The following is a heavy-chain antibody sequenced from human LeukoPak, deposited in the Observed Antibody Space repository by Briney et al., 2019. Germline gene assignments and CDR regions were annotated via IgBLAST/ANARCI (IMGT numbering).Heavy chain of an antibody. CDR1: GFTFSSYS. CDR2: ISDSDGST. Sequence: GGSLRLSCAASGFTFSSYSMNWVRQAPGKGLEWVSAISDSDGSTYYADSVKGRFTISRDNSKNTLYLKMNSLRAEDTAVYYCAKGVLRGSSRYDLDYWGQGVLVTVSS. J-gene: IGHJ4*02. D-gene: IGHD5-12*01. CDR3: AKGVLRGSSRYDLDY. V-gene: IGHV3-23*01.